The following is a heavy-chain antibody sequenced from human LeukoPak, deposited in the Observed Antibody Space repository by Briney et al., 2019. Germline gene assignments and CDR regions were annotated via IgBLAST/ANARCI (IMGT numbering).Heavy chain of an antibody. J-gene: IGHJ4*02. CDR3: ARDFTLGESMIFSS. Sequence: ASVKVSCKASGYTFTSYYMHWVRQAPGQGLELMGIINPSGGSTSYAQKFQGRVTMTRDMSTSTVYMELSSLRSEDTAVYYRARDFTLGESMIFSSWGQGTLVTVSS. V-gene: IGHV1-46*01. D-gene: IGHD3-22*01. CDR1: GYTFTSYY. CDR2: INPSGGST.